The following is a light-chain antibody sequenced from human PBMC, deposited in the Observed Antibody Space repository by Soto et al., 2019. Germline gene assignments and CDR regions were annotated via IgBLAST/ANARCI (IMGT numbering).Light chain of an antibody. Sequence: ERGMTQSPATLSVSPGEKATLSCRASQSVSSNLAWYQQKPGQAPRLLIYGASTRATGIPARFSGSGFGTEFTLTISSLQSEDFAVYYCQQYNNWPRTFGQGTKVDIK. CDR3: QQYNNWPRT. V-gene: IGKV3-15*01. CDR2: GAS. J-gene: IGKJ1*01. CDR1: QSVSSN.